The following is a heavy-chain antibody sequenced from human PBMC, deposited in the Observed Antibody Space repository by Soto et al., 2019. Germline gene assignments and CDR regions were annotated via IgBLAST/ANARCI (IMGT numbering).Heavy chain of an antibody. D-gene: IGHD6-13*01. J-gene: IGHJ5*02. CDR2: TYYRSKWYN. V-gene: IGHV6-1*01. CDR3: ARRPSVYSRDTWFAP. CDR1: VDSVSINSAA. Sequence: WQTLSLTCAISVDSVSINSAAGHWIRQSPSRGLEWLGRTYYRSKWYNDYAVSVKSRITINPDTSKNQFSLQLNSVTPEDTAVYYCARRPSVYSRDTWFAPWGQGTLVTV.